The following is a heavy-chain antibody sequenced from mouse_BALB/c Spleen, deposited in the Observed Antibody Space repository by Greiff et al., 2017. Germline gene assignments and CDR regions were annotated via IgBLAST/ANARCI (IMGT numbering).Heavy chain of an antibody. CDR3: ARDAMDY. Sequence: VQLKESGAELVKPGASVKLSCTASGFNFKDTYMHWVKQRPEQGLEWIGRIDPANGNTKYDPKFQGKATITADTSSNTAYLQLSSLTSEDTAVYYCARDAMDYWGQGTSVTVSS. CDR1: GFNFKDTY. V-gene: IGHV14-3*02. CDR2: IDPANGNT. J-gene: IGHJ4*01.